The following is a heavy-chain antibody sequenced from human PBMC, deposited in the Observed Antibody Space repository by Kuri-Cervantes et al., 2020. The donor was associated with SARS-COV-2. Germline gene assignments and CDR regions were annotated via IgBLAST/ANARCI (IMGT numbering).Heavy chain of an antibody. CDR1: YGTLTGYR. CDR2: INHRGDT. J-gene: IGHJ6*03. D-gene: IGHD6-13*01. Sequence: SQTLSLTCALYYGTLTGYRWSWIRQPPGKGLEWIGGINHRGDTYYNPSLKSRVTISVDTSKNQFSLKLSSVTAADTAVYYCARVRGQLVDYYYYMDVWGKGTTVTVSS. V-gene: IGHV4-34*09. CDR3: ARVRGQLVDYYYYMDV.